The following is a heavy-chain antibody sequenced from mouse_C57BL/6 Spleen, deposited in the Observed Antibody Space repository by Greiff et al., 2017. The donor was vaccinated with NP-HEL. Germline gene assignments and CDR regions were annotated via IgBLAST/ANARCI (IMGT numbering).Heavy chain of an antibody. CDR3: ARVSRWLLRYFDV. J-gene: IGHJ1*03. CDR2: ISDGGSYT. Sequence: EVQGVESGGGLVKPGGSLKLSCAASGFTFSSYAMSWVRQTPDKRLEWVATISDGGSYTYYPDNVKGRFTISRDNAKNNLYLQMSHLKSEDTAMYYCARVSRWLLRYFDVWGTGTTVTVSS. CDR1: GFTFSSYA. D-gene: IGHD2-3*01. V-gene: IGHV5-4*01.